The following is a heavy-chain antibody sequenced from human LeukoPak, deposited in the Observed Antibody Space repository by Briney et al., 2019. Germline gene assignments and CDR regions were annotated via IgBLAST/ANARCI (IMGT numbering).Heavy chain of an antibody. J-gene: IGHJ4*02. CDR2: INQDGSEK. V-gene: IGHV3-7*01. CDR1: GFTFSSYW. CDR3: ARAIGKSEGY. Sequence: PGGSLRLSCAASGFTFSSYWMHWVRQAPGKGLEWVANINQDGSEKYYVDSVKGRFTTSRDNAKNSLYLQMNSLRAEDTAVYHCARAIGKSEGYWGQGTLVTVSS. D-gene: IGHD4-23*01.